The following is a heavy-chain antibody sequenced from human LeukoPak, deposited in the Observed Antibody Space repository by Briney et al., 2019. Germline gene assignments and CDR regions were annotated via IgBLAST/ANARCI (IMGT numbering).Heavy chain of an antibody. CDR2: IYYSGST. CDR1: GGSISSGDYY. CDR3: ASDSSGEELDALDI. Sequence: SETLSLTCTVSGGSISSGDYYWSWIRQPPGKGLEWIGYIYYSGSTYYNPSLKSRVTISVDTSKNQFSLKLSSVTAADTAVYYCASDSSGEELDALDIWGQGTMVTVSS. V-gene: IGHV4-30-4*01. D-gene: IGHD3-22*01. J-gene: IGHJ3*02.